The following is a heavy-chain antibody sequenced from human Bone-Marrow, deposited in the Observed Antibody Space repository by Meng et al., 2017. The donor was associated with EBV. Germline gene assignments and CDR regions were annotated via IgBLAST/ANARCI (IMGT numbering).Heavy chain of an antibody. CDR3: ATWNNNGWYYGY. V-gene: IGHV4-34*01. D-gene: IGHD6-19*01. CDR1: GGSFSGSD. J-gene: IGHJ4*01. CDR2: INLGGNT. Sequence: QVQLQPWGAGLLKPSEALSLTCAVDGGSFSGSDWSWIRQPPGKGLEWIGEINLGGNTNYNPSLKSRVSISVDTSKNHFSLKVNSVTAADTAVYYCATWNNNGWYYGYWGQGTLVTVSS.